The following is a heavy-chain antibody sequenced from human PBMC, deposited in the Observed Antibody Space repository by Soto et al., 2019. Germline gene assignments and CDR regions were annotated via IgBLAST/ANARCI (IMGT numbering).Heavy chain of an antibody. D-gene: IGHD6-6*01. CDR2: ISGNSDAT. J-gene: IGHJ4*02. CDR3: AKDRGQLVPFDS. V-gene: IGHV3-23*01. Sequence: GSLRLSCAASGLAFRNYAMTWVRQAPGKGLEWVSSISGNSDATYYADSVQGRFTISRDNSRNTLYLQMNNLRVDDTAIYYCAKDRGQLVPFDSWGQGTLVTVSS. CDR1: GLAFRNYA.